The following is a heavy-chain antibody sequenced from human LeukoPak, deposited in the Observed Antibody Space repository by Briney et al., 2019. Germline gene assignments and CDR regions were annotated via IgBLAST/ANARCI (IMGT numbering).Heavy chain of an antibody. CDR1: GGSISSYY. D-gene: IGHD3-22*01. CDR3: ARDHGQNYYDSSGFDY. J-gene: IGHJ4*02. V-gene: IGHV4-59*01. CDR2: IYYSGST. Sequence: SETLSLTCTVSGGSISSYYWSWIRQPPGKGLEWIGYIYYSGSTNYNPSLKSRVTISVDTSKNQFSLKLGSVTAADTAVYYCARDHGQNYYDSSGFDYWGQGTLVTVSS.